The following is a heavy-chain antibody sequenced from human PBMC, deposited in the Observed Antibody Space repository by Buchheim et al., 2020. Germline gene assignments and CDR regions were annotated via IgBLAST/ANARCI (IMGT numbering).Heavy chain of an antibody. CDR3: ARLDTATLKQAS. V-gene: IGHV3-7*01. CDR2: IKEDGSEP. J-gene: IGHJ5*02. CDR1: GFTFRRNW. Sequence: EVQLVESGGGLVQPGGSMRLSCAASGFTFRRNWMSWVRQAPGKGLEWVACIKEDGSEPYSVDSVTGRFTISTDRTKNSLYLQMDSLRAEDTALYYCARLDTATLKQASWGQGTL. D-gene: IGHD5-18*01.